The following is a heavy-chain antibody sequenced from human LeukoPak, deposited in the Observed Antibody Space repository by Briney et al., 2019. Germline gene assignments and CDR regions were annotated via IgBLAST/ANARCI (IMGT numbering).Heavy chain of an antibody. CDR2: IYPGDSDT. D-gene: IGHD3-22*01. CDR1: GYSFTTYW. V-gene: IGHV5-51*01. J-gene: IGHJ3*02. CDR3: ARTNSYGNIDNYYDNTDYSSYAFDI. Sequence: GESLKISCQGSGYSFTTYWIAWVRQMPGKGLEWMGIIYPGDSDTRYSPSFQGQVTISADRSINTAYLQWSSLKASDTAMYYCARTNSYGNIDNYYDNTDYSSYAFDIWGQGTLVTVSS.